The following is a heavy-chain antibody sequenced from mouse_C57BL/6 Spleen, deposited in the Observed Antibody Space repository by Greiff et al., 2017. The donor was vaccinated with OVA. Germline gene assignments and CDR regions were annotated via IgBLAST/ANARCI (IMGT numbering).Heavy chain of an antibody. Sequence: QVQLQQPGAELVKPGASVKLSCKASGYTFTSYWMHWVKQRPGQGLEWIGIIHPNSGSTNYNEKFKSKATLTVDKSSSTAYMQLSSLTSEDSAVYYCARDDGYYVDAMDYWGQGTSVTVSS. CDR2: IHPNSGST. J-gene: IGHJ4*01. V-gene: IGHV1-64*01. CDR3: ARDDGYYVDAMDY. CDR1: GYTFTSYW. D-gene: IGHD2-3*01.